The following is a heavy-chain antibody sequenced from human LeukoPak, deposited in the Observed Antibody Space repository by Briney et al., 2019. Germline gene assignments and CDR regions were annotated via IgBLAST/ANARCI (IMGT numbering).Heavy chain of an antibody. CDR1: GGSISSYY. Sequence: SETLSLTCTVSGGSISSYYWSWIRQPPGKGLEGIGYIYYSGSTNYNPSLKSRVTISVDTSKNQFSLKLSSVTAADTAVYYCALTWIAAAGLYFDYWGQGTLVTVSS. J-gene: IGHJ4*02. CDR3: ALTWIAAAGLYFDY. CDR2: IYYSGST. D-gene: IGHD6-13*01. V-gene: IGHV4-59*01.